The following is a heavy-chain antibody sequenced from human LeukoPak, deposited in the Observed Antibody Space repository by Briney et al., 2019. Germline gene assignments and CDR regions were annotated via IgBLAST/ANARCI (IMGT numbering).Heavy chain of an antibody. D-gene: IGHD6-19*01. CDR3: AGDNSGGVRYFDY. V-gene: IGHV3-30*03. CDR2: ISYDGSNK. CDR1: GFTFSSYG. Sequence: GRSLRLSCAASGFTFSSYGMHWVRQAPGKGLEWVAVISYDGSNKYYADSVKGRFTISRDNSKNTLYLQMNSLRAEDTAVYYCAGDNSGGVRYFDYWGQGTLVTVSS. J-gene: IGHJ4*02.